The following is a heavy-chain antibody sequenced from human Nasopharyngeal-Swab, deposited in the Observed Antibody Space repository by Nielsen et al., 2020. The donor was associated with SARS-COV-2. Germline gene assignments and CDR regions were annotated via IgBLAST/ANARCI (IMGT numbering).Heavy chain of an antibody. Sequence: GESLKISCAASGFTFSSYGMHWVRQASGKGLEWVGRIRSKANSYATAYAASVKGRFTISRDDSKNTAYLQMNSLKTEDTAVYYCTRWGGYSTLDVWGKGTTVTVSS. CDR2: IRSKANSYAT. D-gene: IGHD2-15*01. J-gene: IGHJ6*04. CDR1: GFTFSSYG. CDR3: TRWGGYSTLDV. V-gene: IGHV3-73*01.